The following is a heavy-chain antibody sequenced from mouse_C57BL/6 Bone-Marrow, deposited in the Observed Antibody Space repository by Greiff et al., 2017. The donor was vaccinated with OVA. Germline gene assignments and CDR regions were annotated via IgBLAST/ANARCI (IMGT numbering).Heavy chain of an antibody. D-gene: IGHD2-5*01. J-gene: IGHJ3*01. CDR3: TSFYSNYVGWFAY. CDR2: IDPENGDT. CDR1: GFNIKDDY. V-gene: IGHV14-4*01. Sequence: VQLKESGAELVRPGASVKLSCTASGFNIKDDYMHWVKQRPEQGLEWIGWIDPENGDTEYASKFQGKATITADTSSNTAYLQLSSLTSEDTAVYYCTSFYSNYVGWFAYWGQGTLVTVSA.